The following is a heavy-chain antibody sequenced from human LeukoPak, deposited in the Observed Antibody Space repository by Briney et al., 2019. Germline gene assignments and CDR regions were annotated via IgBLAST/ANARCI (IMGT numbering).Heavy chain of an antibody. CDR2: IWYDGSNK. CDR3: AKAWFGEFDY. D-gene: IGHD3-10*01. J-gene: IGHJ4*02. V-gene: IGHV3-33*03. Sequence: PGRSLRLSCAASGFTFSSYGMHWVRQAPGKGLEWVAVIWYDGSNKYYADSVKGRFTISRDNAKNSLYLQMNSLRAEDTALYYCAKAWFGEFDYWGQGTLVTVSS. CDR1: GFTFSSYG.